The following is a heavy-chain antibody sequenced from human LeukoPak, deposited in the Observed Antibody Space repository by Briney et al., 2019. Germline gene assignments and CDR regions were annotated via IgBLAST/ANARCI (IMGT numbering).Heavy chain of an antibody. V-gene: IGHV1-46*01. Sequence: GASVKVSCKASGYTFTSYYMHWVRQAPGQGLEWMGIINPSGGSTSYAQKFQGRVTMTRDTSTSTVYMELSSLRAEDTAVYYCAKDEGSNYDFWSGYQYDFDYWGQGTLVTVSS. J-gene: IGHJ4*02. CDR1: GYTFTSYY. CDR2: INPSGGST. CDR3: AKDEGSNYDFWSGYQYDFDY. D-gene: IGHD3-3*01.